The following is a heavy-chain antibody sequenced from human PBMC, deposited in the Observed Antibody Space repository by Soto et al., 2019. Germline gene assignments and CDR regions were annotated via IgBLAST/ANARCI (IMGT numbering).Heavy chain of an antibody. J-gene: IGHJ4*02. Sequence: QVQLQESGPGLVKPSQTLSLTCTVSGGSISSGGYYWSWIRQHPGKGLKWNGYIYYSGSTYYNPSPKSRVTLSVDTAKNPFSLKLSSVTAADTAVYYCARRYYGDFDYWGPGTLVTVSS. D-gene: IGHD4-17*01. CDR2: IYYSGST. CDR3: ARRYYGDFDY. V-gene: IGHV4-31*03. CDR1: GGSISSGGYY.